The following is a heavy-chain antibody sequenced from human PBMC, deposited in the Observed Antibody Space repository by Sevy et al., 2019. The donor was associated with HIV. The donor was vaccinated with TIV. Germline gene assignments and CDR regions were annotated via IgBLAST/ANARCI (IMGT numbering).Heavy chain of an antibody. V-gene: IGHV3-30*18. J-gene: IGHJ6*02. D-gene: IGHD1-26*01. Sequence: GGSLRLSCAASGFTFGTYDMHWVRQAPGKGLEWVAIISSDGSYRYYADSVRGRFSMSRVNSKNTMYLQISGLLLEDTAVYYCAKNRPPGGSLFSRHGMDVWGRGTTVTVSS. CDR3: AKNRPPGGSLFSRHGMDV. CDR2: ISSDGSYR. CDR1: GFTFGTYD.